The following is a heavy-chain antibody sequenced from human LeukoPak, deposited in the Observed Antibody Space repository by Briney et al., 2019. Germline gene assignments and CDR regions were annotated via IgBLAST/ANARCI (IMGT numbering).Heavy chain of an antibody. CDR2: INPGSGFT. D-gene: IGHD1-1*01. CDR3: ARETTGTGGFDS. J-gene: IGHJ4*02. Sequence: ASVKVSCKTSANTFTTDYFIHWVRQAPGQGLEWMGVINPGSGFTSNAARFRGRVTLTRDMSTSTVYMDLNTLRSEDTAVYHCARETTGTGGFDSWGQGTLFTVSS. V-gene: IGHV1-46*01. CDR1: ANTFTTDYF.